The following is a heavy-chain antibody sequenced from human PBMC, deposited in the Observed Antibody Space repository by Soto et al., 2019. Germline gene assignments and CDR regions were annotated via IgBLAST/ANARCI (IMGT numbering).Heavy chain of an antibody. D-gene: IGHD2-8*01. Sequence: LSLTCTVSGGSISSGGYYWSWIRQHPGTGLEWIGYISYSGSTYYNPSLKSRVTISVDTSKNSLYLQMNSLRDEDTAVYYCARARGDVNGYYIDYWGQGTQVTVSS. CDR2: ISYSGST. CDR3: ARARGDVNGYYIDY. V-gene: IGHV4-31*03. CDR1: GGSISSGGYY. J-gene: IGHJ4*02.